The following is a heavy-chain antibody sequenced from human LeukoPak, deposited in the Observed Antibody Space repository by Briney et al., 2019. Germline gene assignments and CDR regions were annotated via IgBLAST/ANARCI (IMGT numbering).Heavy chain of an antibody. D-gene: IGHD3-22*01. J-gene: IGHJ3*02. CDR1: GGTFSSYA. CDR2: IIPIFGTA. Sequence: SVRVSCKASGGTFSSYAISWVRQAPGQGLEWMGGIIPIFGTANYAQKFQGRVTITADKSTSTAYMELSSLRSEDTAVYYCASGYYDSSGRRLNDAFDIWGQGTMVTVSS. CDR3: ASGYYDSSGRRLNDAFDI. V-gene: IGHV1-69*06.